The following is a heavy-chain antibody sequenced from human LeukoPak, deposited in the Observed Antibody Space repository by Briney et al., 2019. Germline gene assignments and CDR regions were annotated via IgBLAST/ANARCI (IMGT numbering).Heavy chain of an antibody. J-gene: IGHJ4*02. CDR2: IYYSGST. CDR3: ARDPSVAGIFDY. CDR1: GGSISASGFY. Sequence: SETLSLTCTVSGGSISASGFYWGWIRQPPGTGLEWIGTIYYSGSTYYNPSLKSRVTVSVDTSKNQFSLRLTSVTAADTAVYYCARDPSVAGIFDYWGQGTLVTVSS. V-gene: IGHV4-39*02. D-gene: IGHD6-19*01.